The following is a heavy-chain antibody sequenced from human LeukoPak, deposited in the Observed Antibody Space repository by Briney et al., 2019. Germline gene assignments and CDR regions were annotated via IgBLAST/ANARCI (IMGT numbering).Heavy chain of an antibody. Sequence: GSLRLSCAASGFTFSSYAMSWVRQPPGKDLEWIGEINDSESTNYNPSLKSRVTISVDTSKNQFSLKLSSVTAADTAVYYCARGCTRTSCMDYWGQGTLVTVSS. CDR1: GFTFSSYA. D-gene: IGHD2-2*01. V-gene: IGHV4-34*01. CDR2: INDSEST. CDR3: ARGCTRTSCMDY. J-gene: IGHJ4*02.